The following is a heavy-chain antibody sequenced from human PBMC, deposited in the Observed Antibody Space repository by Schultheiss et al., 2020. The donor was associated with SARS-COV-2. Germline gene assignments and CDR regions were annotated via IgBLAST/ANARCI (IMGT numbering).Heavy chain of an antibody. V-gene: IGHV3-9*01. CDR3: ARDVRTTVTGTYNWLDF. CDR2: ISWNSGNI. D-gene: IGHD6-19*01. Sequence: GGSLRLSCAASGFNFNTYWMSWVRQAPGKGLEWVSGISWNSGNIDYVDSVKGRFTISRDNAKKYLYLQMNSLRAEDTAFYYCARDVRTTVTGTYNWLDFWGQGNLVTVSS. CDR1: GFNFNTYW. J-gene: IGHJ5*01.